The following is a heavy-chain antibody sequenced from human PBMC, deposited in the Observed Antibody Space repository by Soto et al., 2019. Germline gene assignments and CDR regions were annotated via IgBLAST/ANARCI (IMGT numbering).Heavy chain of an antibody. CDR2: IIPVLGVA. J-gene: IGHJ4*02. CDR3: ARGGVAAAGTLGN. CDR1: GGTFNSYT. Sequence: QVQLGQSGAEVKRPGSSVRVSCKASGGTFNSYTISWVRQAPGQGPEWMGRIIPVLGVANYAQTFQGRVTITADKSTSTVYMDLSSLRSEDTAVYYCARGGVAAAGTLGNWGQGTLVTVSS. D-gene: IGHD6-13*01. V-gene: IGHV1-69*02.